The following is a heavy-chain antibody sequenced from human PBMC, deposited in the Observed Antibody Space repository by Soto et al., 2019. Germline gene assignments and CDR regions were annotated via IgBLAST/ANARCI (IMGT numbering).Heavy chain of an antibody. CDR2: VTHSGSI. CDR1: GGSLRTYY. V-gene: IGHV4-34*01. Sequence: QVQLQQWGTGLLKPSETLSLTCAVYGGSLRTYYWSWIRQPRGMGLEWIGEVTHSGSINYNPSLTSRVTISADTSKNQVSLSLRSVTAADTAVYYCARDFQYWGQGSLVIVSS. J-gene: IGHJ1*01. CDR3: ARDFQY.